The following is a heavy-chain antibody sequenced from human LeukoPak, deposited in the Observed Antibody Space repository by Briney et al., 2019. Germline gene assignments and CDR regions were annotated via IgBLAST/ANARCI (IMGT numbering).Heavy chain of an antibody. CDR2: IYSSGST. V-gene: IGHV3-66*01. D-gene: IGHD2-15*01. CDR1: GLTINSNY. CDR3: ATVNRDCSGGTCYSYDY. J-gene: IGHJ4*02. Sequence: GGSLRLSCAPSGLTINSNYMSWVRQAPGKGLEWVSVIYSSGSTYYADSVRGRFTISRDNSKNTLYLQMNSLRADDRAVYYCATVNRDCSGGTCYSYDYWGQGTLVTVSS.